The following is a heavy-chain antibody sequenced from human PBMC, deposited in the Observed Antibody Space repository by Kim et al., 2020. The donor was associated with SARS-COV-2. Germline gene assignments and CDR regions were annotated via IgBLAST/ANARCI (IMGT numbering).Heavy chain of an antibody. Sequence: GRFTISRDNSKNTLYLQMNSLRVEDTAEYYCATSPNYYDDNGYYPYYFDYWGQGTLVTVSS. CDR3: ATSPNYYDDNGYYPYYFDY. J-gene: IGHJ4*02. D-gene: IGHD3-22*01. V-gene: IGHV3-30*03.